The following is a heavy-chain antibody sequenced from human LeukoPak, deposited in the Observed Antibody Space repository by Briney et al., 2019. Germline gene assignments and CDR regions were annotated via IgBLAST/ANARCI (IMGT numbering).Heavy chain of an antibody. D-gene: IGHD3-10*01. Sequence: SETLSLTCTVSGGSISSYSWGWIRQPPGKGLEWIGYIYYSGSTDYNPSLKSRVTISVDMSKNQFSLKLSSVTAADTAVYYCARRVSGSLYYFDYWGQGTLVTVSS. CDR1: GGSISSYS. J-gene: IGHJ4*02. CDR3: ARRVSGSLYYFDY. V-gene: IGHV4-59*08. CDR2: IYYSGST.